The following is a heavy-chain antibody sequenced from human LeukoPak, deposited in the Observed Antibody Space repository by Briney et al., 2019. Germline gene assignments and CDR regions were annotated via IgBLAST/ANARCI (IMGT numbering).Heavy chain of an antibody. J-gene: IGHJ4*02. Sequence: GASVKVSCKASGYTFTSYGISWVRQAPGQGLERMGWISAYNGNTNYAQKLQGRVTMTTDTSTSTAYMELRSLRPDDRAVYYCARGAMVRDYFDYWGQGTLVTVSS. D-gene: IGHD3-10*01. CDR3: ARGAMVRDYFDY. CDR2: ISAYNGNT. V-gene: IGHV1-18*01. CDR1: GYTFTSYG.